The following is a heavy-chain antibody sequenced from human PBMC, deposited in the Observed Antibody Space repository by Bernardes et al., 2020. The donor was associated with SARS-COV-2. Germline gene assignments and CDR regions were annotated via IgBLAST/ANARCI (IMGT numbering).Heavy chain of an antibody. V-gene: IGHV3-43*01. CDR1: GFTFEDYT. J-gene: IGHJ4*02. Sequence: GGSLRLSCAASGFTFEDYTMHWVRQVPGKGLEWVSLVSWDGSTIYYADSVKGRFTISRDNAKNSLYPQMNSLRDEDTAVYYCARGDGRVFDYWGQGTLVTVSS. CDR2: VSWDGSTI. CDR3: ARGDGRVFDY.